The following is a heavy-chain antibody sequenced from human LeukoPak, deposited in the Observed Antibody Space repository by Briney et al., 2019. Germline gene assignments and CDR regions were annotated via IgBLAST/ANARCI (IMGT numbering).Heavy chain of an antibody. CDR1: GYSISSCYY. D-gene: IGHD6-13*01. J-gene: IGHJ4*02. CDR3: ASPRGSSSWPFDY. CDR2: IFHNGNT. Sequence: SETLSLNCTVLGYSISSCYYWGWIRQAPGTGLEWIGSIFHNGNTYYNPSLKSRVTISVDTSKNQFSLKLSSVTAADTAVYYCASPRGSSSWPFDYWGQGTLVTVSS. V-gene: IGHV4-38-2*02.